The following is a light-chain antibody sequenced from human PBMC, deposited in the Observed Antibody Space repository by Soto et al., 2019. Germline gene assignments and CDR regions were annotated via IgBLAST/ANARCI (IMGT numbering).Light chain of an antibody. J-gene: IGLJ3*02. Sequence: QSVLTQPRSVSGSPGQSVTISCTGTSSDIGGYKYVSWFQQHPGKAPKLIIYHVSERPSGVPDRFSGSKSGDTASLTISGLQAEDEADYYCCSYAGSYTLWVFGGGTKVTVL. CDR2: HVS. CDR3: CSYAGSYTLWV. CDR1: SSDIGGYKY. V-gene: IGLV2-11*01.